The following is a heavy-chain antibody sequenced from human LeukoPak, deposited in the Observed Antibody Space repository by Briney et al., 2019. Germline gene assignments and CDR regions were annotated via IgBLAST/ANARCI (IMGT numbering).Heavy chain of an antibody. J-gene: IGHJ6*03. CDR1: GYSISSDYY. CDR2: INHSGST. D-gene: IGHD2-15*01. Sequence: SETLSLTCTVSGYSISSDYYWGWIRQPPGKGLEWIGEINHSGSTNYNPSLKSRVTISVDTSKNQFSLKLSSVTAADTAVYYCAASPYYYYYYMGVWGKGTTVTISS. V-gene: IGHV4-38-2*02. CDR3: AASPYYYYYYMGV.